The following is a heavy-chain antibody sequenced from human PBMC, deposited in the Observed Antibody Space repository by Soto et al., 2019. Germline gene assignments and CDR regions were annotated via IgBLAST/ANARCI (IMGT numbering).Heavy chain of an antibody. CDR2: IIPIFGTA. CDR1: GYTFTSYY. D-gene: IGHD3-22*01. Sequence: GASVKVSCKASGYTFTSYYMHWVRQAPGQGLEWMGGIIPIFGTANYAQKFQGRVTITADESTSTAYMELSSLRSEDTAVYYCARDQYYYDSSGYYPFDYWGQGTLVTVSS. J-gene: IGHJ4*02. V-gene: IGHV1-69*13. CDR3: ARDQYYYDSSGYYPFDY.